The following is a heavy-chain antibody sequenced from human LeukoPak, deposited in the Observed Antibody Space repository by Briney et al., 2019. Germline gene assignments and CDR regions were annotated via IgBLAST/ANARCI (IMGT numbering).Heavy chain of an antibody. CDR3: ARGPSMYYYDSSGYYYLDY. Sequence: GESLKISCKGSGYSFTSYWIGWVRQMPGKGLEWMGIIYPGDSDTRYSPSFQGQVTISADKSISTAYLQWSSLKASDTAMYYCARGPSMYYYDSSGYYYLDYWGQGTLVTVSS. CDR1: GYSFTSYW. CDR2: IYPGDSDT. D-gene: IGHD3-22*01. V-gene: IGHV5-51*01. J-gene: IGHJ4*02.